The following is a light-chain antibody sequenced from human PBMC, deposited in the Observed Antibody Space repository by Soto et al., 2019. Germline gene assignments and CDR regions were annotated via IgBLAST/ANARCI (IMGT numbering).Light chain of an antibody. CDR1: QTISKY. CDR3: QQYNTFSS. CDR2: TAS. Sequence: DIHMTQSPSSLSASVGDRVTITCRASQTISKYLAWYQQRPGKAPNLLIYTASTLKSGVPSRFSGSGSGTEFTLTISSLQPDDVATYYCQQYNTFSSFGQGTKVDIK. V-gene: IGKV1-5*03. J-gene: IGKJ1*01.